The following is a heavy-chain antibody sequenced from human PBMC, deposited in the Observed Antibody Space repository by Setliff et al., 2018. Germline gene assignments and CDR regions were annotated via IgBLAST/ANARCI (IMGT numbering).Heavy chain of an antibody. CDR1: GGTFSSYA. D-gene: IGHD4-17*01. CDR2: IIPIFGTA. CDR3: ARGPSPTVTPSRLIYFYHMDV. V-gene: IGHV1-69*13. J-gene: IGHJ6*03. Sequence: SVKVSCKASGGTFSSYAISWVRQAPGQGLEWMGGIIPIFGTANYAQKLQGRVTITADQSTTTVYMELSSLRFDDTALYYCARGPSPTVTPSRLIYFYHMDVWGTGTTVTVSS.